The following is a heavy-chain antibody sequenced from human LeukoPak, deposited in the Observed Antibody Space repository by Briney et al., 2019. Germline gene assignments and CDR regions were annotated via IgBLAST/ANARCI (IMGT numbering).Heavy chain of an antibody. Sequence: PGGSLRLSCAASGFTFSSFTMSWVRQAPGKGLEWDSAISGSGGSTYYADSVKGRFTISRDNSKNTLYLQMNSLRAEDTAVYYCAKGSRGWYSWYFDVWGRGTLVTVSS. CDR3: AKGSRGWYSWYFDV. D-gene: IGHD6-19*01. J-gene: IGHJ2*01. CDR1: GFTFSSFT. V-gene: IGHV3-23*01. CDR2: ISGSGGST.